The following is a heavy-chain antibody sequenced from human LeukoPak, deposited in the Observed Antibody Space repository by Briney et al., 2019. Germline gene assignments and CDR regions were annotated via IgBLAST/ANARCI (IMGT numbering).Heavy chain of an antibody. J-gene: IGHJ4*02. Sequence: SETLSLTCTVSGGSISSYYWSWIRQPPGKGLEWIGYIYYSGSTNYNPSLKSRVTIPVDTSKNQFSLKLSSVTAADTAVYYCARDQAYFDYWGQGTLVTVSS. CDR2: IYYSGST. V-gene: IGHV4-59*01. CDR3: ARDQAYFDY. CDR1: GGSISSYY.